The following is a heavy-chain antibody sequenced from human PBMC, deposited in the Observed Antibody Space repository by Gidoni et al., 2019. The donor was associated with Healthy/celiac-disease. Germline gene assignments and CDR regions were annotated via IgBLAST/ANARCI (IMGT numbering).Heavy chain of an antibody. CDR3: ARERVGATWFDY. CDR1: GGSISSGSYY. CDR2: IYTSGST. V-gene: IGHV4-61*02. D-gene: IGHD1-26*01. Sequence: QVQLQESGPGLVKPSQTLSLTCTVSGGSISSGSYYWSWIRQPAGKGLEWIGRIYTSGSTNYNPSLKSRVTISVDTSKNQFSLKLSSVTAADTAVYYGARERVGATWFDYWGQGTLVTVSS. J-gene: IGHJ4*02.